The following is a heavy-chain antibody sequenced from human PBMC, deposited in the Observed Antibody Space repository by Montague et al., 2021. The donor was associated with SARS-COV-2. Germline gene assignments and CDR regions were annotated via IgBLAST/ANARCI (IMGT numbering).Heavy chain of an antibody. V-gene: IGHV4-30-4*08. D-gene: IGHD3-22*01. CDR2: IYYSGST. CDR3: ARVPLYYYGSTGYYDD. Sequence: TLSLTCTVSGGSISSENYYWSWIRQPPGKGLEWITYIYYSGSTYYNPSLKSPVTISVDTSKNQFSLNLSSVTAADTAVYYCARVPLYYYGSTGYYDDWGQGTLVTVSS. CDR1: GGSISSENYY. J-gene: IGHJ4*02.